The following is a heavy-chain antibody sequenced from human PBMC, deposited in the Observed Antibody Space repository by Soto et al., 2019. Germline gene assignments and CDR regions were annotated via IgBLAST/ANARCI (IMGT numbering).Heavy chain of an antibody. Sequence: SETLSLTCTVSGGSISSGGYYWSWIRQHPGKGLEWIGSISYTGSTYYNPSLESRLSISLDTSENRFSLRLNSVTAADTAIYYCARPNDYWNGYGPFDYWGQGSLVTVSS. D-gene: IGHD3-3*01. CDR3: ARPNDYWNGYGPFDY. CDR2: ISYTGST. V-gene: IGHV4-31*03. CDR1: GGSISSGGYY. J-gene: IGHJ4*02.